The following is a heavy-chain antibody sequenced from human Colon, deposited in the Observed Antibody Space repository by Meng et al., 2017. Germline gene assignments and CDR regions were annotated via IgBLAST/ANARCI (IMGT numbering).Heavy chain of an antibody. CDR1: GFPFSTYT. V-gene: IGHV3-30*04. CDR3: ARANSSTWHYFDY. CDR2: ISYDGTYK. Sequence: GESLKISCAASGFPFSTYTIHWGRQAPGKGPEWVAVISYDGTYKYSADSVGGRFTISRDNSKNTLFLQMNSLRPEDTAVYYCARANSSTWHYFDYWGQGTLVTVSS. D-gene: IGHD6-13*01. J-gene: IGHJ4*02.